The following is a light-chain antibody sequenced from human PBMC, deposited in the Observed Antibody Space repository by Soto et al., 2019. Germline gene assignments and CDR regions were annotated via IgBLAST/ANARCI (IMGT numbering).Light chain of an antibody. CDR2: KAS. V-gene: IGKV1-5*03. Sequence: DIQMTQSPSTLSASVGDRVTITCRASQSISSWLGWYQQKPGKAPKLLIYKASSLESGVPSRFRGSGSGTEFTLTIRSLQPDDFATYYCQQYNSYVYTFGQGPKLEIK. CDR3: QQYNSYVYT. CDR1: QSISSW. J-gene: IGKJ2*01.